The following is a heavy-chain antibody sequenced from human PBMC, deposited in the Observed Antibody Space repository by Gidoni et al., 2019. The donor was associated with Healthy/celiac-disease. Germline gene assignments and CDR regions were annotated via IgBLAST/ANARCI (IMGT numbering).Heavy chain of an antibody. J-gene: IGHJ6*02. Sequence: LQLQESGPGLVKPSEPLSLTCTVSGGPLSSCSYYWGWIRQPPAKGLEWRGSIYYRGSTYYNPSLKSRVTISVDTSKNQFSLKLSSVTAADTAVYYCARRGLRYFDWFPYGMDVWGQGTTVTVAS. V-gene: IGHV4-39*01. CDR3: ARRGLRYFDWFPYGMDV. D-gene: IGHD3-9*01. CDR1: GGPLSSCSYY. CDR2: IYYRGST.